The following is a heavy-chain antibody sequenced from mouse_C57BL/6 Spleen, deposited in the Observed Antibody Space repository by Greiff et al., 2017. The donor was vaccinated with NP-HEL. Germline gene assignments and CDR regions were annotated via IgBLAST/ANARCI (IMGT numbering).Heavy chain of an antibody. CDR2: IHPNSGST. J-gene: IGHJ3*01. Sequence: QVQLQQPGAELVKPGASVKLSCKASGYTFTSYWMHWVKQRPGQGLEWIGKIHPNSGSTNYNEKFKSKATLTVDKSSSTAYMQLSSLTSEDSAVYYCALSSSWFAYWGQGTLVTVSA. CDR3: ALSSSWFAY. V-gene: IGHV1-64*01. D-gene: IGHD1-3*01. CDR1: GYTFTSYW.